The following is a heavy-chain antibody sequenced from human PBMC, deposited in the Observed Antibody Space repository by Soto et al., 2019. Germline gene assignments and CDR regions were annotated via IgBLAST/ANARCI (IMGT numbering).Heavy chain of an antibody. CDR2: ISGSGDST. Sequence: GGSLRLSCAASGFTFSSYAMSWVGQAPGKGLEWVSVISGSGDSTYYADSVKGRFTISRDNSKNTLYLQMNSLRAEDTAVYYCVRGDNWNDEASDYWGQGTLVTVSS. CDR1: GFTFSSYA. V-gene: IGHV3-23*01. CDR3: VRGDNWNDEASDY. J-gene: IGHJ4*02. D-gene: IGHD1-1*01.